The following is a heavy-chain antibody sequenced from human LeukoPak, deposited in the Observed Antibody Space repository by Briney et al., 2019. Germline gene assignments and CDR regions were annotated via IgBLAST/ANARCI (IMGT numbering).Heavy chain of an antibody. V-gene: IGHV1-2*06. CDR3: ATACIVGATACGMDV. CDR1: GYTFSGYY. D-gene: IGHD1-26*01. CDR2: INPNSGGT. J-gene: IGHJ6*02. Sequence: GASVKVSCKASGYTFSGYYMHWVRQAPGQGLEWMGRINPNSGGTKFAQKFQGRVTMTEDTSTDTAYMELSSLRSEDTAVYYCATACIVGATACGMDVWGQGTTVTVSS.